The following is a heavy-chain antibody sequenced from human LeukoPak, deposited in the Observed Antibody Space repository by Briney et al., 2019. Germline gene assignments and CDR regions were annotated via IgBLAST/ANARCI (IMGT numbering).Heavy chain of an antibody. Sequence: GGSLRLSCAASGFTFSSYWMSWVRQAPGKGLEWVSSISSSSSYIYYADSVKGRFTISRDNAKNSLYLQMNSLRAEDTAVYYCARDDKGDIVVVPAARMSWFDPWGQGTLVTVSS. CDR3: ARDDKGDIVVVPAARMSWFDP. V-gene: IGHV3-21*01. J-gene: IGHJ5*02. CDR1: GFTFSSYW. CDR2: ISSSSSYI. D-gene: IGHD2-2*01.